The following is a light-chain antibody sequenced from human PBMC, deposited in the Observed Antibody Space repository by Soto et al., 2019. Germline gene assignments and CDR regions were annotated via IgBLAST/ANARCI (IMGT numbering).Light chain of an antibody. J-gene: IGKJ2*01. CDR3: QQSYGTPLT. V-gene: IGKV1-39*01. Sequence: DIQMTQSPSSLSASVGDRITITCRASQTISFYLHWYQHKPGRAPKLLIYAASNLQGGVPSRFSGSGSGTDFTLTISSLQPEDFATYYCQQSYGTPLTFGQGTRLEIK. CDR2: AAS. CDR1: QTISFY.